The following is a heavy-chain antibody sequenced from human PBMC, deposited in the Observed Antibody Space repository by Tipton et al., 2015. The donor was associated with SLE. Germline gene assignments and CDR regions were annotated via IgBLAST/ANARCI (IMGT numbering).Heavy chain of an antibody. CDR2: IFHSGST. V-gene: IGHV4-38-2*01. J-gene: IGHJ2*01. D-gene: IGHD6-19*01. Sequence: TLSLTCAVSVYSISRNYCWGWIRQPPGKGLEWIGSIFHSGSTYYNPSLKSRVTISVDTSKNQFSLKLSSVTAADTAVYYCARGEGQWLTTGAYFDLWGRGTLVTVSS. CDR1: VYSISRNYC. CDR3: ARGEGQWLTTGAYFDL.